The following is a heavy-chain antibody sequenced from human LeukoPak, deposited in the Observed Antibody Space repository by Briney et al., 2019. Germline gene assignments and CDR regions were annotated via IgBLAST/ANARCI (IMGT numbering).Heavy chain of an antibody. CDR3: ARGGGAPYYGMDV. D-gene: IGHD3-16*01. J-gene: IGHJ6*02. V-gene: IGHV4-30-2*01. CDR2: IYHSGST. Sequence: PSQTLSLTCAVPGGSISSGSYSWSWIRQPPGKGLERIGYIYHSGSTYYNPSLKSRVTISVNRSKNQFSLNLSSVTAADTAVYYCARGGGAPYYGMDVWGRGTTVTVSS. CDR1: GGSISSGSYS.